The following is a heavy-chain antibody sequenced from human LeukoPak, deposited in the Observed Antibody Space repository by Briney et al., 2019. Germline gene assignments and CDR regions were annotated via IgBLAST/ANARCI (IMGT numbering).Heavy chain of an antibody. D-gene: IGHD3-10*01. V-gene: IGHV3-7*01. Sequence: PGGSLRLSCAASGFTVSSNYMSWVRQAPGKGLEWVANIKQDGSEKYYVDSVKGRFTISRDNAKNSLYLQMNSLRAEDTAVYYCARGYYGWFGDAFDIWGQGTMVTVSS. CDR2: IKQDGSEK. J-gene: IGHJ3*02. CDR3: ARGYYGWFGDAFDI. CDR1: GFTVSSNY.